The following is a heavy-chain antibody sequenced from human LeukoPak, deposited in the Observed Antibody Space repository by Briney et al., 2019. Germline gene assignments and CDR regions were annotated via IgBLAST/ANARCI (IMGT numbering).Heavy chain of an antibody. Sequence: SETLSLTCTVSGGSISSGSYYWSWIRQPAGKGLEWIGRIYTSGSTNYNPSLKSRVTISVDTFKNQFSLKLSSVTAADTAVYYCARDGIAVAGTFDYWGQGTLVTVSS. J-gene: IGHJ4*02. D-gene: IGHD6-19*01. CDR2: IYTSGST. CDR3: ARDGIAVAGTFDY. CDR1: GGSISSGSYY. V-gene: IGHV4-61*02.